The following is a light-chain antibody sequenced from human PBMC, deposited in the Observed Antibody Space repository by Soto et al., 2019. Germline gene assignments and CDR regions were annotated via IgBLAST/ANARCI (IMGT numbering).Light chain of an antibody. CDR3: QQYGSSPWT. CDR1: QSVSSSY. Sequence: EIVLTQSPGTLYLSPGERATLSCRASQSVSSSYLAWYHQKPGQAPMLLIYGASSRATDIPDRFSGSGSGTDFTLTIRRLEPEDFAVYYCQQYGSSPWTFGPGTKVEIK. J-gene: IGKJ1*01. CDR2: GAS. V-gene: IGKV3-20*01.